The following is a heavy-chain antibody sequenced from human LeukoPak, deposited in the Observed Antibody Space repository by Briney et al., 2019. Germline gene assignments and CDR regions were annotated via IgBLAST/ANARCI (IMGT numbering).Heavy chain of an antibody. Sequence: ASVKVSCKASGYTFTGYYMHWVRQAPGQGLEWMGWISAYNGNTNYAQKLQGRVTMTTDTSTSTAYMELRSLRSDDTAVYYCATVDTAMGLLDYWGQGTLVTVS. CDR2: ISAYNGNT. J-gene: IGHJ4*02. CDR1: GYTFTGYY. D-gene: IGHD5-18*01. V-gene: IGHV1-18*04. CDR3: ATVDTAMGLLDY.